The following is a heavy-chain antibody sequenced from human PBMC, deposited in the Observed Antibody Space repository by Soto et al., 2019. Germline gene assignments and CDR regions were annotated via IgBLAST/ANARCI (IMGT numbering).Heavy chain of an antibody. CDR3: ATDRYSSGWYDLDY. CDR1: GFTFSSYG. D-gene: IGHD6-19*01. CDR2: IWYDGSNK. V-gene: IGHV3-33*01. J-gene: IGHJ4*02. Sequence: QVQLVESGGGVVQPGRSLRLSCAASGFTFSSYGMHWVRQAPGKGLEWVAVIWYDGSNKYYADSVKGRFTISRDNYKNTLYLQMNSLRAEDTAVYYCATDRYSSGWYDLDYWGQGTLVTVSS.